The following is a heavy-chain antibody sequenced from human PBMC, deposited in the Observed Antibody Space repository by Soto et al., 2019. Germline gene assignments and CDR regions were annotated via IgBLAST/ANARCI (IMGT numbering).Heavy chain of an antibody. CDR3: ARSQRITIFGVVIPWFDP. CDR1: GGSISSYY. J-gene: IGHJ5*02. CDR2: IYYSGST. D-gene: IGHD3-3*01. V-gene: IGHV4-59*01. Sequence: SKTLSLTCTVSGGSISSYYWSWIRQPPGKGLEWIGYIYYSGSTNYNPSLKSRVTISVDTSKNQFSLKLSSVTAADTAVYYCARSQRITIFGVVIPWFDPWGQGTLVTVSS.